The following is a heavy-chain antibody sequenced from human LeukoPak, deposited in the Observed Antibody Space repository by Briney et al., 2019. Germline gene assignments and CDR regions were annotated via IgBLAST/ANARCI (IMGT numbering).Heavy chain of an antibody. V-gene: IGHV1-69*13. CDR1: GGTFSSYA. CDR2: IIPIFGTA. J-gene: IGHJ4*02. D-gene: IGHD4-11*01. Sequence: SVKVSCKASGGTFSSYAISWVRQAPGQGLEWKGGIIPIFGTANYAQKYQGRVTITADESTSTAYMELSSLRSEDTAVYYCARGRMTTVTPLGYWGQGTLVTVSS. CDR3: ARGRMTTVTPLGY.